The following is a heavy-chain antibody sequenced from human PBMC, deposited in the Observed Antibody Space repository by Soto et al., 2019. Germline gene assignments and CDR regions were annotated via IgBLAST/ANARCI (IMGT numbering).Heavy chain of an antibody. Sequence: EVQLVESGGGLVQPGGSLRLSCAASGFTFSSYSMNWVRQAPGKGLEWVSYISSSSSTIYYADSVKGRFTISRDNAKNSLYLQMNSLRTVETAVYYHARDRPIAEAQRYDYWGQGTLVTVSS. D-gene: IGHD6-13*01. V-gene: IGHV3-48*01. CDR1: GFTFSSYS. J-gene: IGHJ4*02. CDR2: ISSSSSTI. CDR3: ARDRPIAEAQRYDY.